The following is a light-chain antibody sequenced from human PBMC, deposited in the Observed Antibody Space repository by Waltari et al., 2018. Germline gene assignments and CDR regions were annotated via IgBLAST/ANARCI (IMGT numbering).Light chain of an antibody. CDR1: STDVGSYQL. Sequence: QSALTQPASVSGSPGQSITISCTGTSTDVGSYQLVSWYQQHPGKAPKLMIYEVSKRPSGVSNRFSGSKSGNTASLTISGLQAEDEADYYCCSYAGSSTFVFGGGTKLTVL. V-gene: IGLV2-23*02. CDR2: EVS. J-gene: IGLJ2*01. CDR3: CSYAGSSTFV.